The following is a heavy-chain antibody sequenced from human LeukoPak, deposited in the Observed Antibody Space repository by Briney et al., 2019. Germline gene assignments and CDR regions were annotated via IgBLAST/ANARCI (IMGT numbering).Heavy chain of an antibody. D-gene: IGHD3-22*01. Sequence: GGSLRLSCAASGFTFSRNAMNWVRQAPGKGLEWVAFISGNGVGTYYADSVKGRFNISRDNSKNTLYLQMNSLRTEDTAVYHCAKDANYFDSGSYLIPFDFWGQGTLVTVSS. CDR3: AKDANYFDSGSYLIPFDF. J-gene: IGHJ4*02. V-gene: IGHV3-23*01. CDR2: ISGNGVGT. CDR1: GFTFSRNA.